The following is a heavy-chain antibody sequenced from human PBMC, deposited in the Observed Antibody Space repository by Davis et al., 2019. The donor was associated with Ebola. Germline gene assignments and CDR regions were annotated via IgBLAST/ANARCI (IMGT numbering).Heavy chain of an antibody. CDR2: IKQDGSEK. Sequence: GESLKISCVASGFTFSNYWMTWVRQAPVRGLEWVANIKQDGSEKQYVDSVRGRFTISRDNAKNSLYLQMNSLRAEDTAVYSCARVGSSSSRYIDLWGRGTLVTVSS. CDR1: GFTFSNYW. V-gene: IGHV3-7*01. J-gene: IGHJ2*01. CDR3: ARVGSSSSRYIDL. D-gene: IGHD6-6*01.